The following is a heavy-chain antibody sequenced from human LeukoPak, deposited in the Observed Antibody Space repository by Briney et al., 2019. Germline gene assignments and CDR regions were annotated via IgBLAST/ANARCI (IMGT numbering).Heavy chain of an antibody. J-gene: IGHJ5*02. Sequence: PSETLSLTCTVSGGSISSYYWSWIRQPPGKGLEWIGYIYYSGSTNYNPSLKSRVTISVDTSKNQFSLKLSSVTAADTAVYYCARARSSGWYVWFDPWGQGTLVTVSS. V-gene: IGHV4-59*01. CDR1: GGSISSYY. CDR2: IYYSGST. D-gene: IGHD6-19*01. CDR3: ARARSSGWYVWFDP.